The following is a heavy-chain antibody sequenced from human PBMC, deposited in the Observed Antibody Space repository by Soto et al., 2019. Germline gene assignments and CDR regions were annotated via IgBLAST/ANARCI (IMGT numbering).Heavy chain of an antibody. CDR1: GDTFSSYS. J-gene: IGHJ6*02. D-gene: IGHD5-12*01. CDR2: IIPILGIA. V-gene: IGHV1-69*04. Sequence: SVKVSCKPSGDTFSSYSFSWVRQAPGQGLEWMGRIIPILGIANYAQKFQGRVTITADKSTSTAYMELSSLRSEDTAVYYCARAVATISDYYYGMDVWGQGTTVTVSS. CDR3: ARAVATISDYYYGMDV.